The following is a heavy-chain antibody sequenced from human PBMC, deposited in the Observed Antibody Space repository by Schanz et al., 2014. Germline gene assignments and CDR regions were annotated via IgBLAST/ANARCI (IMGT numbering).Heavy chain of an antibody. Sequence: VQLVESGGGLVKPGGSLRLSCAASGFTFSSYAMHWVRQAPGKGLEYVSANSSSGGSTHYANSVKGRFTISRDNSKNTLYLQMSSRRAEDTAVYYCAKDGGTSWVKPQPFDFWGQGTLVTVSS. J-gene: IGHJ4*02. CDR1: GFTFSSYA. CDR2: NSSSGGST. V-gene: IGHV3-64D*06. D-gene: IGHD3-16*01. CDR3: AKDGGTSWVKPQPFDF.